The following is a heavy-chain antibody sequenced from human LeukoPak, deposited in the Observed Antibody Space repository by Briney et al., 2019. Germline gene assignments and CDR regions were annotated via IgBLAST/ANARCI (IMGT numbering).Heavy chain of an antibody. D-gene: IGHD3-10*01. CDR2: INPNSGGT. Sequence: GASVKVSCKASGYTFTGYYMHWVRQAPGQGLEWMGWINPNSGGTNYAQKFQGRVTMTRDTSISTAYMELSRLRSDDTAVYYCARSRIGNYNPATGRAAFDYWGQGTLVTVSS. V-gene: IGHV1-2*02. CDR3: ARSRIGNYNPATGRAAFDY. J-gene: IGHJ4*02. CDR1: GYTFTGYY.